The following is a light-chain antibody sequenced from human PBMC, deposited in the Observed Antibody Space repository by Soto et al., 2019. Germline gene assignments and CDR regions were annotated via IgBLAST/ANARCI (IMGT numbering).Light chain of an antibody. Sequence: DIQMTQSPSSLSAYVGDRVTITCLESQGISIDVAWYQQKPGKVPKLLIYAASTLQSGVPSRFSGSGSGTDFTLTISSLQPEDVATYYCQKYNIASLTFGPGTKVDIK. CDR3: QKYNIASLT. CDR1: QGISID. J-gene: IGKJ3*01. V-gene: IGKV1-27*01. CDR2: AAS.